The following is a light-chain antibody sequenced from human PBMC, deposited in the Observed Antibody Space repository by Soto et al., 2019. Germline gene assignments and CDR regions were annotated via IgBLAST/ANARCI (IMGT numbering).Light chain of an antibody. CDR2: DAS. Sequence: DFQMTQSPPTLSASVGDSVTITCRASQSINNWLAWYQQKPGKAPKVLIYDASNLESGVPSRFSGSGSGIEFTLTISSLQPDDFATYYCQQYNSYRYTFGQGTKPEIK. CDR3: QQYNSYRYT. V-gene: IGKV1-5*01. J-gene: IGKJ2*01. CDR1: QSINNW.